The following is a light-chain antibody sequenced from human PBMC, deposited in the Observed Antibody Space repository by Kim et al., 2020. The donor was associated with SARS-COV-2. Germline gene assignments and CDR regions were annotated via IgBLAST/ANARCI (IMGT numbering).Light chain of an antibody. CDR1: QSLLYSNGYNY. CDR2: LGS. V-gene: IGKV2-28*01. J-gene: IGKJ4*01. CDR3: MQALETPLT. Sequence: DIVMTQSPLSLPVTPGEPASISCTSSQSLLYSNGYNYLDWYLQKPGQSPQLLIYLGSNRASGVPDRFSGSGSGTDFTLKINRVEAENVTVYYCMQALETPLTFGGGTKVDIK.